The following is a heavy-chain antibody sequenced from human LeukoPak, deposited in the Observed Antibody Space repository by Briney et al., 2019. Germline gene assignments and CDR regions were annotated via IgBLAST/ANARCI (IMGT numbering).Heavy chain of an antibody. Sequence: SETLSLTCTVSGGSISSGSYYWSWIRQPAGKGLEWIGRIYTSGSTNYNPSLKSRVTISVDTSKNQFSLKLSSVTAADTAVYYCARDDYGDYAGYYYYYYMDVWGKGTTVTISS. D-gene: IGHD4-17*01. CDR1: GGSISSGSYY. CDR2: IYTSGST. CDR3: ARDDYGDYAGYYYYYYMDV. V-gene: IGHV4-61*02. J-gene: IGHJ6*03.